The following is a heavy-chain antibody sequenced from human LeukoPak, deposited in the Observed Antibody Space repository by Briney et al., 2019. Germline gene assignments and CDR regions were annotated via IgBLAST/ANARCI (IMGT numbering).Heavy chain of an antibody. D-gene: IGHD2/OR15-2a*01. CDR2: ISSSTSYI. Sequence: GGSLRLSCAASGFTFSSYSMNWVSQAPGKGLEWVSSISSSTSYIYYADSVKGRFTISRDNAKNSLYLQMNGLRAEDTAVYYCARGGTFCDYWGQGTLVTVSS. J-gene: IGHJ4*02. V-gene: IGHV3-21*01. CDR3: ARGGTFCDY. CDR1: GFTFSSYS.